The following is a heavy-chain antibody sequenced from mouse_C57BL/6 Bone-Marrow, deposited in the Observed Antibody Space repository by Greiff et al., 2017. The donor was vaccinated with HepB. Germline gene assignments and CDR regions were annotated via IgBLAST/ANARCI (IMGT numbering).Heavy chain of an antibody. CDR1: GYTFTDYE. J-gene: IGHJ3*01. CDR2: IDPETGGT. CDR3: TRRSNYLAWFAY. Sequence: VQVVESGAELVRPGASVTLSCKASGYTFTDYEMHWVKQTPVHGLEWIGAIDPETGGTAYNQKFQGKAILTADKSSSTAYMELRSLTSEDSAVYYCTRRSNYLAWFAYWGQGTLVTVSA. V-gene: IGHV1-15*01. D-gene: IGHD2-5*01.